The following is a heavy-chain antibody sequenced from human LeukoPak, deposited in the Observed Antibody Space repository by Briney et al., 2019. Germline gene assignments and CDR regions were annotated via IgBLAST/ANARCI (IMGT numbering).Heavy chain of an antibody. CDR1: GGSISSYY. V-gene: IGHV4-59*12. Sequence: RPSETLSLTCTVSGGSISSYYWSWIRQPPGKGLEWIGYIYYSGSTNYNPSLKSRVTISVDTSKNQFSLKLSSVTAADTAVYYCARRSYGTNWFDPWGQGTLVTVSS. D-gene: IGHD5-18*01. CDR3: ARRSYGTNWFDP. CDR2: IYYSGST. J-gene: IGHJ5*02.